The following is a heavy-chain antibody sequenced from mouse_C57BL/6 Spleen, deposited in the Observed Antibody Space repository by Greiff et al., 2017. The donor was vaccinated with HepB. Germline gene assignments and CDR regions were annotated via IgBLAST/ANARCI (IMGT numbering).Heavy chain of an antibody. Sequence: QVQLQQSGAELVRPGASVTLSCKASGYTFTDYEMHWVKQTPVHGLEWIGAIDPETGGTAYNQKFKGKAILTADKSSSPSYMELRSLTSEDSAVYYCTRPGSSSAWFAYWGQGTLVTASA. CDR1: GYTFTDYE. J-gene: IGHJ3*01. V-gene: IGHV1-15*01. D-gene: IGHD1-1*01. CDR3: TRPGSSSAWFAY. CDR2: IDPETGGT.